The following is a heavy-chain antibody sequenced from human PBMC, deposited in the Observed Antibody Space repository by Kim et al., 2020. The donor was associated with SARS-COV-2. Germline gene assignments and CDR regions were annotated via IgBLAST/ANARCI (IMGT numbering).Heavy chain of an antibody. CDR2: IKQDGSEK. CDR1: GFTFSSYW. V-gene: IGHV3-7*03. J-gene: IGHJ5*02. CDR3: ARDRDRITIFGVVTGWFDP. D-gene: IGHD3-3*01. Sequence: GGSLRLSCAASGFTFSSYWMSWVRQAPGKGLEWVANIKQDGSEKYYVDSVKGRFTISRDNAKNSLYLQMNSLRAEDTAVYYCARDRDRITIFGVVTGWFDPWGQGTLVTVSS.